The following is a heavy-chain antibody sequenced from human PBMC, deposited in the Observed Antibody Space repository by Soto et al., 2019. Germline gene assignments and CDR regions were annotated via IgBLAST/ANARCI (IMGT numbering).Heavy chain of an antibody. CDR3: ARLGWGNGDSDY. V-gene: IGHV4-39*01. CDR1: GGSISKSNYF. D-gene: IGHD2-21*01. Sequence: QLQLQASGPGLVKSSETLSLTCTVSGGSISKSNYFWGWIRQAPGKGLEWIASILYSGTTSYNSSLKSRVAISVDTSKNQFSLELNSVTAADTAVYYCARLGWGNGDSDYWGQGTLVTVSS. CDR2: ILYSGTT. J-gene: IGHJ4*02.